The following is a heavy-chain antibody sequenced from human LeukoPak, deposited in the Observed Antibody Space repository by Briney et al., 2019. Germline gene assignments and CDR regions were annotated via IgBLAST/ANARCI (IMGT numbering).Heavy chain of an antibody. Sequence: GASVKVSCKASGGTFSRNAISWVRQAPGQGLEWMGIINPSGGSTSYAQKFQGRVTMTRDTSTSTAYMELSSLRSEDTAVYYCARVGRYYYDSSGYHRPRRGYYYYYMDVWGKGTTVTISS. CDR1: GGTFSRNA. J-gene: IGHJ6*03. V-gene: IGHV1-46*01. CDR3: ARVGRYYYDSSGYHRPRRGYYYYYMDV. CDR2: INPSGGST. D-gene: IGHD3-22*01.